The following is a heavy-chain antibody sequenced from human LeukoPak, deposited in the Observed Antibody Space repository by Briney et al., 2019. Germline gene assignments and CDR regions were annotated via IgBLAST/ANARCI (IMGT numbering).Heavy chain of an antibody. CDR2: ISGGSRSI. CDR1: KFIFGNYT. V-gene: IGHV3-21*04. CDR3: VRERSVKARQEGGHRYYYYMDV. D-gene: IGHD6-6*01. J-gene: IGHJ6*03. Sequence: TGGSLRLSCAASKFIFGNYTMNWVRQAPGKGLEWVSSISGGSRSIYYADSVKGRFTTSRDNAKDSLSLQMNSLRAEDTGVYYCVRERSVKARQEGGHRYYYYMDVWGNGTAVTVSS.